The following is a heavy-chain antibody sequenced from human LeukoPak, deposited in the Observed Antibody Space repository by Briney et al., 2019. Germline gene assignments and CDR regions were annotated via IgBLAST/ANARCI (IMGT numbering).Heavy chain of an antibody. J-gene: IGHJ5*02. Sequence: SETLSLTCTVSGYSISSGYYWGWIRQPPGKGLEWIGSIYHSGSTYYNPSLKSRLTISADTSKNQFSLRLSSVTAADTAVYYCAREGDYGDLAYNWFDPWGQGTLVTVSS. V-gene: IGHV4-38-2*02. CDR3: AREGDYGDLAYNWFDP. D-gene: IGHD4-17*01. CDR1: GYSISSGYY. CDR2: IYHSGST.